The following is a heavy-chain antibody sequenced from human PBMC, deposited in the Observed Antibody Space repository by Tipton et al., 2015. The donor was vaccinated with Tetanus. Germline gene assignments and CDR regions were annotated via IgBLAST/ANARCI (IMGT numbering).Heavy chain of an antibody. CDR1: GYTFTSYD. CDR3: ARVSSINYYYGMDV. J-gene: IGHJ6*02. Sequence: QLVQSGAEVKKPGASVKVSCKASGYTFTSYDINWVRQATGQGLEWMGWMNPNSGNTGYAQKFQGRVTMTRNTSISTAYMELSSLRSEDTAVYYCARVSSINYYYGMDVWGQGTTVTVSS. CDR2: MNPNSGNT. V-gene: IGHV1-8*01. D-gene: IGHD2/OR15-2a*01.